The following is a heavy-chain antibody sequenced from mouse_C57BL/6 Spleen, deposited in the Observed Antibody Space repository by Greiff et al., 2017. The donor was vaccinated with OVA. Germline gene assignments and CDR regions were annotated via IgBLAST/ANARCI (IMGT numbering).Heavy chain of an antibody. V-gene: IGHV2-2*01. Sequence: VQLVESGPGLVQPSQSLSITCTVSGFSLPSYGVHWVRQSPGTGLEWLGVLWSGGSTDYNAAFISRLSISTDNSKSQVFFKMNSLQADDTAIYYCARNGGLPNVDYWGQGTTLTVSS. D-gene: IGHD2-2*01. CDR2: LWSGGST. CDR3: ARNGGLPNVDY. J-gene: IGHJ2*01. CDR1: GFSLPSYG.